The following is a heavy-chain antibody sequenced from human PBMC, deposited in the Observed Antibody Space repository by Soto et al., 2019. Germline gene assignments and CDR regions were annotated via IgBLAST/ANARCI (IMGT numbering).Heavy chain of an antibody. D-gene: IGHD4-17*01. Sequence: GGSLRLSCAASGFTFSSYAMHGVRQAPGKGLEWVAVISYDGSNKYYADSVKGRFTISRDNSKNTLYLQMNSLRAEDTAVYYCARGGTVTTAFDYWGQGTLVTVSS. CDR2: ISYDGSNK. CDR3: ARGGTVTTAFDY. J-gene: IGHJ4*02. CDR1: GFTFSSYA. V-gene: IGHV3-30-3*01.